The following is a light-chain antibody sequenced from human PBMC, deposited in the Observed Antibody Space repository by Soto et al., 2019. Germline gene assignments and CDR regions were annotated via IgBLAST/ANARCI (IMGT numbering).Light chain of an antibody. CDR3: QRANRCPIT. V-gene: IGKV1-39*01. J-gene: IGKJ5*01. Sequence: DIQMTQSPSPLAASLGDRVTITCRASQSISRYLNWYQQKPGKAPKLLIYAASSLQSGVPSRFNGSGSGTDFTLTISSLQPEDFATYYCQRANRCPITFGPGTRLEI. CDR2: AAS. CDR1: QSISRY.